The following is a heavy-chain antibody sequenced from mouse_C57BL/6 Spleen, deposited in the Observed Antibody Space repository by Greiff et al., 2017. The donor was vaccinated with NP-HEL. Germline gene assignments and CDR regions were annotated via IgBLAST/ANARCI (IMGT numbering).Heavy chain of an antibody. Sequence: EVHLVESGGGLVKPGGSLKLSCAASGFTFSDYGMHWVRQAPEKGLEWVAYISSGSSTIYYADTVKGRFTISRDNAKNTLFLQMTSLRSEDTAMYYCARTGTAQATEAMDYWGQGTSVTVSS. CDR3: ARTGTAQATEAMDY. D-gene: IGHD3-2*02. CDR1: GFTFSDYG. V-gene: IGHV5-17*01. J-gene: IGHJ4*01. CDR2: ISSGSSTI.